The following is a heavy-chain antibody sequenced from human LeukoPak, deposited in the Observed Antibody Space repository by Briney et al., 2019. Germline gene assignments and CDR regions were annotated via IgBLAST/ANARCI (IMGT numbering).Heavy chain of an antibody. CDR2: IPNSGST. Sequence: SETLSLTCTVSGASIRSYYWSWIRQPPGKGLEWIAYIPNSGSTDYNPSLKSRVTISVDTSKNEFSLKLNAVTAADTAVYYCAKETYITMVRAIDYWGQGTLVTVSS. D-gene: IGHD3-10*01. CDR1: GASIRSYY. V-gene: IGHV4-59*01. J-gene: IGHJ4*02. CDR3: AKETYITMVRAIDY.